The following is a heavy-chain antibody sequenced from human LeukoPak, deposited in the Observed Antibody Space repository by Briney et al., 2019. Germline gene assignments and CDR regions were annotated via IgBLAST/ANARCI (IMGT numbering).Heavy chain of an antibody. CDR1: GFTFSSYG. CDR2: IRYDGSNK. Sequence: QPGGSLRLSCAASGFTFSSYGMHWVRQAPGKGLEWVAFIRYDGSNKYYADSVKGRFTISRDNAKNSLYLQMNSLRAEDTAVYYCARAGLTLFDYWGQGTLVTVSS. V-gene: IGHV3-30*02. J-gene: IGHJ4*02. D-gene: IGHD3/OR15-3a*01. CDR3: ARAGLTLFDY.